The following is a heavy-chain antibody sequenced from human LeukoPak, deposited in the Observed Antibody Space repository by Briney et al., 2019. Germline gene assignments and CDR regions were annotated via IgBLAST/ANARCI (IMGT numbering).Heavy chain of an antibody. CDR1: GFTFSSYS. Sequence: GGSLRLSCAASGFTFSSYSMNWVRQAPGKGLEWVSYISSSSSTIYYADSVKGRFTISRDNAKNSLYLQMNSLRAEDTAVYYCARVPYSSSRRGYMDVWGKGTTVTVSS. CDR2: ISSSSSTI. J-gene: IGHJ6*03. V-gene: IGHV3-48*01. CDR3: ARVPYSSSRRGYMDV. D-gene: IGHD6-13*01.